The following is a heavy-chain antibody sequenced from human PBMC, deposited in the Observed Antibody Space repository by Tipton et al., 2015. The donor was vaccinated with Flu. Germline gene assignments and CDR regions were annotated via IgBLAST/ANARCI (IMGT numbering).Heavy chain of an antibody. D-gene: IGHD2-2*01. CDR3: VKDLGPAGIIFHY. V-gene: IGHV3-30*02. J-gene: IGHJ4*02. CDR1: GFTFSSYE. CDR2: IRYDGSYK. Sequence: SLRLSCAASGFTFSSYEMNWVRQAPGKGLEWVAIIRYDGSYKYYAESVKGRFTISRDNSKNTLSLQMNSLRPEDTALYYCVKDLGPAGIIFHYWGQGTLVTVSS.